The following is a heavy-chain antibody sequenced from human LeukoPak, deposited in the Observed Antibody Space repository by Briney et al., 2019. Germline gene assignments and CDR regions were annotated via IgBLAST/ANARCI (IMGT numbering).Heavy chain of an antibody. V-gene: IGHV3-53*01. CDR3: ARDTSMVD. J-gene: IGHJ4*02. Sequence: PGGSLRLSCAASGFTVSSCYMSWVRQAPGKGLEWVSTMYSGGSKYYGDSVKGRFTISIDSTKSTLYLEMNTVRVDDSAVYFCARDTSMVDWGQGTLVSVSS. D-gene: IGHD3-10*01. CDR1: GFTVSSCY. CDR2: MYSGGSK.